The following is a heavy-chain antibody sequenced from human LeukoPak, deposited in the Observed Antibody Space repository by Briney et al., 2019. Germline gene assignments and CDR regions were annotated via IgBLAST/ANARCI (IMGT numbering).Heavy chain of an antibody. Sequence: GGSLRLSCAASGFTFSSYSMNWVRQAPGQGLEWVSSISSSSSYIYYADTVKGRFTITRDNAKNSLYLQMNSLRSEDTAVYYCARDGIAANYYYYMDVWGKGTTVTVSS. CDR2: ISSSSSYI. CDR3: ARDGIAANYYYYMDV. CDR1: GFTFSSYS. V-gene: IGHV3-21*01. J-gene: IGHJ6*03. D-gene: IGHD6-25*01.